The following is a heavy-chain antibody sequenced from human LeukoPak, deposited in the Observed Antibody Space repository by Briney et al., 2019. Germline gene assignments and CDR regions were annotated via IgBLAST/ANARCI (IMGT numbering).Heavy chain of an antibody. J-gene: IGHJ4*02. CDR3: AKFDDSSGYYRY. V-gene: IGHV3-23*01. Sequence: GGSLRLSCAASGFTFSSYAMSWVRQAPGKGLEWVSAISGSGGSPYYADSVKGRFTISRDNSKNTLYLQMNSLRAEDTAVYYCAKFDDSSGYYRYWGQGTLVTVSS. CDR1: GFTFSSYA. CDR2: ISGSGGSP. D-gene: IGHD3-22*01.